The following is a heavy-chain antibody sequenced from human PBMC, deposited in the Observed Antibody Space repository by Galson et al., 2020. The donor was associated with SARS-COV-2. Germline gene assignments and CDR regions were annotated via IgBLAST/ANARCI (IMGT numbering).Heavy chain of an antibody. CDR1: GFTVSSNY. CDR2: IYSGGST. D-gene: IGHD3-22*01. J-gene: IGHJ4*02. Sequence: GESLKISCAASGFTVSSNYMSWVRQAPGKGLEWVSVIYSGGSTYYADSVKGRFTISRDNSKNTLYLQMNSLRAEDTAVYYCARWGYDSSGYFDYWGQGTLVTVSS. V-gene: IGHV3-53*01. CDR3: ARWGYDSSGYFDY.